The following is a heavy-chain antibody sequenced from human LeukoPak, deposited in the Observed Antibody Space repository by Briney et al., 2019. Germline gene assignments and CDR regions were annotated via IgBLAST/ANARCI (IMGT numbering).Heavy chain of an antibody. CDR2: IIPIFGTA. V-gene: IGHV1-69*01. CDR3: ARDHQRSILTGYSNWFDP. D-gene: IGHD3-9*01. J-gene: IGHJ5*02. CDR1: GGTFSSYA. Sequence: SVKVSCKPTGGTFSSYAINWVREAPGQELEWIGGIIPIFGTANYAQKFQGRVTITADESTSTAYMELSSLRSEDTAVYYCARDHQRSILTGYSNWFDPWGQGTLVTVSS.